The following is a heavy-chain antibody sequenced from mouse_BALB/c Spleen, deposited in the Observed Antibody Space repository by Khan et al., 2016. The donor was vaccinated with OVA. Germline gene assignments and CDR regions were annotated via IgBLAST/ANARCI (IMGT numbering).Heavy chain of an antibody. CDR2: IRKKASGYTT. Sequence: EVELVESGGGLVEPGGSLRLSCATSGFTFSDYYMSWVRQPPGKALEWLGFIRKKASGYTTESSASVKGRFTISRDNSQSIHYLQMNSLRAEDSATYYCARVDYGYGFAYWGQGTLVTVSA. CDR3: ARVDYGYGFAY. J-gene: IGHJ3*01. D-gene: IGHD1-2*01. CDR1: GFTFSDYY. V-gene: IGHV7-3*02.